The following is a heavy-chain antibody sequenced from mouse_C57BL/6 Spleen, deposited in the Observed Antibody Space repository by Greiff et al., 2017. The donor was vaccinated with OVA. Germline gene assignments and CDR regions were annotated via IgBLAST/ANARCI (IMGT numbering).Heavy chain of an antibody. CDR2: IRLKSDNYAT. D-gene: IGHD1-1*01. CDR3: TAEGGTTGVGAMDY. V-gene: IGHV6-3*01. CDR1: GFTFSNYW. Sequence: EVKLMESGGGLVQPGGSMKLSCVASGFTFSNYWMNWVRQSPEKGLEWVAQIRLKSDNYATHYAESVKGRFTISRDDSKSSVYLQMNNLRAEDTGIYYCTAEGGTTGVGAMDYWGQGTSVTVSS. J-gene: IGHJ4*01.